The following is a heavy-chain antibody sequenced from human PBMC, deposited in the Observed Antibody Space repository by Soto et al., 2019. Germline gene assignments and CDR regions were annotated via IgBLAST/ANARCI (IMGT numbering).Heavy chain of an antibody. CDR1: GYTFTGYY. Sequence: GASVKVSCKASGYTFTGYYMHWVRQAPGQGLEWMGWINPNSGGTNYAQKFQGWVTMTRDTSISTAYMELSRLRSDDTAVYYCARDFQTGTTSSYYDGMDVWGQGTTVTVS. CDR3: ARDFQTGTTSSYYDGMDV. J-gene: IGHJ6*02. D-gene: IGHD1-7*01. V-gene: IGHV1-2*04. CDR2: INPNSGGT.